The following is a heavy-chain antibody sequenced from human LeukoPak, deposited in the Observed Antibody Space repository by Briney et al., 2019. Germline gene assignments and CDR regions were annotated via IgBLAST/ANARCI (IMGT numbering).Heavy chain of an antibody. CDR2: INSDGSST. V-gene: IGHV3-74*01. CDR1: GLTFSSYW. J-gene: IGHJ4*02. D-gene: IGHD5-18*01. CDR3: PLGYFHGSIDY. Sequence: GGSLRLSCPASGLTFSSYWIDGLGQAPGKGLVWVSRINSDGSSTSYADSVKARFTSARDNAKNTLYLQRNSLRAEDTAVYYCPLGYFHGSIDYWGQGTLVTVSS.